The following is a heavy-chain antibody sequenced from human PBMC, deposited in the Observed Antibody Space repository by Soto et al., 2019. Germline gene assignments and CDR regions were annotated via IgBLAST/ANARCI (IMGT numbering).Heavy chain of an antibody. J-gene: IGHJ5*02. V-gene: IGHV4-30-2*01. CDR3: ARVPDR. CDR1: GGSISSGDYS. D-gene: IGHD2-2*01. CDR2: IYYGGST. Sequence: SETLSLTCTVSGGSISSGDYSWNWIRQPPGKGLEWIGYIYYGGSTYYNPSLQSRVTMSVGRSRNQFSLKLDSVTAADTAVYYCARVPDRWGQGTLVTVSS.